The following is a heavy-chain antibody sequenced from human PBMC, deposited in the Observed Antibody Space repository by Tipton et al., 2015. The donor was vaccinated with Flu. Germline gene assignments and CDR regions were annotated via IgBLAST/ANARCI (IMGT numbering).Heavy chain of an antibody. CDR2: INHSGST. V-gene: IGHV4-34*01. J-gene: IGHJ5*02. Sequence: TLSLTCAVYGGSFSGYYWSWIRQPPGKGLEWIGEINHSGSTNYNPSLKSRVTISVDTSKNQFSLKLSSVTAADTAVYYCARQNMEREWELPTNWFDPWGRGTLVTVSS. CDR1: GGSFSGYY. D-gene: IGHD1-26*01. CDR3: ARQNMEREWELPTNWFDP.